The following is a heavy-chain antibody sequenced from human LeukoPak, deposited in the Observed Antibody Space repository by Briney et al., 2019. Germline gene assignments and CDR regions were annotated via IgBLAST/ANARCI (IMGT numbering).Heavy chain of an antibody. CDR2: IGGSGGNT. CDR3: AKSLGGPFRSMDV. D-gene: IGHD3-10*01. CDR1: GFTFSSYA. J-gene: IGHJ6*02. Sequence: GGSLRLSCTASGFTFSSYAMSWVRQAPGKGLEWVSAIGGSGGNTYYADSVKGRFTISRDNSKNTLYLQMNTLRAEDTAVYYCAKSLGGPFRSMDVWGQGTTVTASS. V-gene: IGHV3-23*01.